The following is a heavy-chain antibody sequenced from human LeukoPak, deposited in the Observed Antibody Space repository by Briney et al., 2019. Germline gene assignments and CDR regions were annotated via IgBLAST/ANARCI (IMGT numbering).Heavy chain of an antibody. V-gene: IGHV3-30*02. CDR2: IRYDGSNK. D-gene: IGHD2-2*01. Sequence: GGSLRLSCAASGFTFSSYGMHWVRQAPGKGLEWVAFIRYDGSNKYYADSVKGRFTISRDNSKNTLYLQMNSLGVEDTAVYYCASRPAAIDFDYWGQGTLVTVSS. CDR1: GFTFSSYG. CDR3: ASRPAAIDFDY. J-gene: IGHJ4*02.